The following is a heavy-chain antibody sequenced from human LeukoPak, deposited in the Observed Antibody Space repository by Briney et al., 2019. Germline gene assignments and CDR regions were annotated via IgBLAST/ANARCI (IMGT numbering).Heavy chain of an antibody. V-gene: IGHV1-8*01. D-gene: IGHD3-22*01. J-gene: IGHJ6*02. CDR1: GYTFTSYD. CDR2: MNPNSGNT. CDR3: ARGQSGSDSSGYYYYYYGMDV. Sequence: GASVKVSCKASGYTFTSYDINWVRQATGQGLEWMGWMNPNSGNTGYAQKLQGRVTMTRNTSISTAYMELSSLRSEDTAVYYCARGQSGSDSSGYYYYYYGMDVWGQGTTVTVSS.